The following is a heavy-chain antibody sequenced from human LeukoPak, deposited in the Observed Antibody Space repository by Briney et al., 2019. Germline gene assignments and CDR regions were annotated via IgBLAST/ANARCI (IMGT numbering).Heavy chain of an antibody. V-gene: IGHV3-21*01. J-gene: IGHJ6*02. CDR2: ISSSSSYI. D-gene: IGHD5-18*01. CDR1: GFTFSSYS. Sequence: PGGSLRLSCAASGFTFSSYSMNWVRQAPGKGLEWVSTISSSSSYIYYADSVKGRFTISRDNAKISLYLQMNSLRAEDTAVYYCARELEVDTAMDTYYYYGMDVWGQGTTVTVSS. CDR3: ARELEVDTAMDTYYYYGMDV.